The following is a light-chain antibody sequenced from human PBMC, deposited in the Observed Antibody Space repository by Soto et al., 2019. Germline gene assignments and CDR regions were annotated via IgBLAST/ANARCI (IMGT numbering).Light chain of an antibody. Sequence: EIVLTQSPGTLSLSPGERATLSCRASQSVSSNCLAWYQQKPGQAPRLLIHGAPSRAPDIPDRVSGSGSGSDCARTISRLEPEDFEVYYCQPYGSSPYTLGQWSKLEI. J-gene: IGKJ2*01. CDR3: QPYGSSPYT. CDR1: QSVSSNC. CDR2: GAP. V-gene: IGKV3-20*01.